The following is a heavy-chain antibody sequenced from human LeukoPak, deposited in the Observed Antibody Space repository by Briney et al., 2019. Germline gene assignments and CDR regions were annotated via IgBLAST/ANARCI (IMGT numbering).Heavy chain of an antibody. V-gene: IGHV3-30-3*01. J-gene: IGHJ3*02. CDR2: ISYDGSNK. CDR3: ARDPGPITIFGVVISSGDAFDI. CDR1: GFTFSSYA. Sequence: TGGSLRLSCAASGFTFSSYAMHWVRQAPGKGLEWVAVISYDGSNKYYADSVKGRFTISRDNSKNTLYLQMNSLRAEDTAVYYCARDPGPITIFGVVISSGDAFDIWGQGTMVTVSS. D-gene: IGHD3-3*01.